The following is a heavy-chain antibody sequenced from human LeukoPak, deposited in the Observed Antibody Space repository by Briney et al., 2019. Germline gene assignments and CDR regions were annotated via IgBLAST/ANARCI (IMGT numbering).Heavy chain of an antibody. CDR2: IYYSGST. CDR1: GGSLSSYY. D-gene: IGHD3-3*01. J-gene: IGHJ3*02. V-gene: IGHV4-59*01. CDR3: ARDRALDYDFWSGYPAFDAFDI. Sequence: SETLSLTCTVSGGSLSSYYWSWIRQPPGKGLEWIGYIYYSGSTNSNPSLKSRVTMSVDTSKKQFSLKLSSVTAADTAVYYCARDRALDYDFWSGYPAFDAFDIWGQGTMVTVSS.